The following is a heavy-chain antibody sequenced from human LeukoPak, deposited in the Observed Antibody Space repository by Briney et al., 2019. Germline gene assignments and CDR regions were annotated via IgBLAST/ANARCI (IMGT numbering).Heavy chain of an antibody. V-gene: IGHV3-48*01. CDR1: GFTFSSYS. CDR3: AREGIQLWLLSSGYFDY. CDR2: ISSSSSTI. D-gene: IGHD5-18*01. Sequence: GGSLRLSCAASGFTFSSYSMNWVRQAPGKRLEWVSYISSSSSTIYYADSVKGRFTISRDSAKNSLYLQMNSLRAEDTAVYYCAREGIQLWLLSSGYFDYWGQGTLVTVSS. J-gene: IGHJ4*02.